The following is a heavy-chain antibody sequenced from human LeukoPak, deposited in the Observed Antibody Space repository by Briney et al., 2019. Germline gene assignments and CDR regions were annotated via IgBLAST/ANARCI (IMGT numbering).Heavy chain of an antibody. CDR1: GFTFSSYS. CDR2: ISYSGSTI. Sequence: GGSLRLSCAASGFTFSSYSMNWVRQAPGKGLEWVSFISYSGSTIFYADSVKGRFTTSRDSAKNSLYLQMGSLRAEDTAVYFCARGVKSAIGKWNHVWFDPWGQGTLVTVAS. J-gene: IGHJ5*02. CDR3: ARGVKSAIGKWNHVWFDP. D-gene: IGHD1-14*01. V-gene: IGHV3-48*01.